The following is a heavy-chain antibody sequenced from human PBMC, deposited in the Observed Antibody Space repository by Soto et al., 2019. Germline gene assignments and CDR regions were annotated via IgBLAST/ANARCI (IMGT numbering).Heavy chain of an antibody. CDR1: GGSISSYY. CDR3: ARDTNMIAGFDP. D-gene: IGHD3-22*01. Sequence: PSETLSLTCTVSGGSISSYYWSWIRQPPGKGLEWIGYIYYSGSTNYNPSLKSRVTISVDTSKNQFSLKLSSVTAADTAVYYCARDTNMIAGFDPWGQGTLVTVS. V-gene: IGHV4-59*01. CDR2: IYYSGST. J-gene: IGHJ5*02.